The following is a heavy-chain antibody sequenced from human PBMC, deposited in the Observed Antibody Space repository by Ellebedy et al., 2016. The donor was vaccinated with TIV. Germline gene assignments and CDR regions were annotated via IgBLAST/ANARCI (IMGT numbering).Heavy chain of an antibody. CDR2: INHSGTT. CDR1: GGSFSGYY. V-gene: IGHV4-34*01. J-gene: IGHJ4*02. CDR3: ASARDGGSSWQPLDC. D-gene: IGHD6-13*01. Sequence: SETLSLTXAVYGGSFSGYYWSWIRQPPGKGLEWIGEINHSGTTNYNPSLQSRVSISVGKSKNHFSLRLTSVTAADTAVYYCASARDGGSSWQPLDCWGQGALVTVSS.